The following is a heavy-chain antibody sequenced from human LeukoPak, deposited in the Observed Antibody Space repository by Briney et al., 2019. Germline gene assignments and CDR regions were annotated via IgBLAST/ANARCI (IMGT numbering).Heavy chain of an antibody. CDR3: ASPRSKFGDYAIDAFAL. V-gene: IGHV3-74*03. J-gene: IGHJ3*01. Sequence: GGSLRLSCAASGFTFNTYWMHWVRQAPGKGLVWVSRIDSDGSSTTYADSVKGRFTICRDNAKNTLYLQMSSLTAEDTAVYYCASPRSKFGDYAIDAFALWGQGTMVTVSS. CDR1: GFTFNTYW. D-gene: IGHD4-17*01. CDR2: IDSDGSST.